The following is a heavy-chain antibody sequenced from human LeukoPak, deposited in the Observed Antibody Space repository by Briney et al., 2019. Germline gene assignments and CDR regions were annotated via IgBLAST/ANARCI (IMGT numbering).Heavy chain of an antibody. CDR2: TSGSSGHT. CDR3: AKVGFSEMEWLLYSDH. D-gene: IGHD3-3*01. Sequence: GGSLRLSCAASALTFSSYAMSWVRQAPGKGLEWDSATSGSSGHTYYADSVKGRFTISRDNSKNTLNLQMNSLRAEDTSVYDCAKVGFSEMEWLLYSDHWGQGTLVTVSS. V-gene: IGHV3-23*01. J-gene: IGHJ4*02. CDR1: ALTFSSYA.